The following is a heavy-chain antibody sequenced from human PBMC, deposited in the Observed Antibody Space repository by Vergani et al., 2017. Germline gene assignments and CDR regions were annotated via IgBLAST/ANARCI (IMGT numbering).Heavy chain of an antibody. J-gene: IGHJ6*04. CDR2: ISYDGSNK. CDR3: ARGCPWSGDGWGYGADV. D-gene: IGHD3-10*01. V-gene: IGHV3-30*03. Sequence: QVQLVESGGGVVQPGRSLRLSCAASGFTFSSYGMHWVRQAPGKGLEWVAVISYDGSNKYYADSVKGRFTISRDNSKNTLYLQMNSLRAEDTAVYDCARGCPWSGDGWGYGADVWGGGTTVTVSS. CDR1: GFTFSSYG.